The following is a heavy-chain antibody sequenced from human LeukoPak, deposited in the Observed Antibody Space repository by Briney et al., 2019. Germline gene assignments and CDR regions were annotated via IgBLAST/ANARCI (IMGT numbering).Heavy chain of an antibody. D-gene: IGHD1-26*01. V-gene: IGHV3-23*01. Sequence: GGSLRLSCAASGFTFSSYAMSWVRQAPGKGLEWVSAISGSGSSTYYADSVKGRFTISRDNSKNTLYLQMNSLRAEDTAVYDCAKGPMWGATTPPYNRFDPRGQGTLVTVSS. J-gene: IGHJ5*02. CDR3: AKGPMWGATTPPYNRFDP. CDR2: ISGSGSST. CDR1: GFTFSSYA.